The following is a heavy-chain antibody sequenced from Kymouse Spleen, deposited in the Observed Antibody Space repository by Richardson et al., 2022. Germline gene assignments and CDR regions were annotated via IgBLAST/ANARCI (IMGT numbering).Heavy chain of an antibody. J-gene: IGHJ4*02. CDR2: ISYDGSNK. Sequence: QVQLVESGGGVVQPGRSLRLSCAASGFTFSSYGMHWVRQAPGKGLEWVAVISYDGSNKYYADSVKGRFTISRDNSKNTLYLQMNSLRAEDTAVYYCAKEGMVRGVIGDYWGQGTLVTVSS. CDR3: AKEGMVRGVIGDY. V-gene: IGHV3-30*18. CDR1: GFTFSSYG. D-gene: IGHD3-10*01.